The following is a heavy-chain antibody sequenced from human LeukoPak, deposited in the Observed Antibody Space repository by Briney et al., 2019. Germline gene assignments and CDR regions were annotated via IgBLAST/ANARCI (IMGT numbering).Heavy chain of an antibody. Sequence: GGSLRLSCAASGFTFSSYGMNWVRQAPGKGLEWVSYISSSSSTIYYADSVKSRFTISRDNAKSSLYLQMNSLRDEDTAVYYCASLAVAGLSEGYWGQGTLVIVSS. J-gene: IGHJ4*02. CDR1: GFTFSSYG. CDR2: ISSSSSTI. V-gene: IGHV3-48*02. D-gene: IGHD6-19*01. CDR3: ASLAVAGLSEGY.